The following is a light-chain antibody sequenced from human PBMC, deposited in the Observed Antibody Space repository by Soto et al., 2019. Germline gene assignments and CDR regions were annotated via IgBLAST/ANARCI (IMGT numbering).Light chain of an antibody. Sequence: FVLTQSPATLSLSPGERATLSCSTSLSVSSYLAWYQQKPGQAPRLLIYGASNRATGIPDRFSGSGSGTDFTLTISRVAPEDLAVYYCHQSGDSPTFGQGTRWIS. J-gene: IGKJ1*01. CDR2: GAS. CDR3: HQSGDSPT. V-gene: IGKV3-20*01. CDR1: LSVSSY.